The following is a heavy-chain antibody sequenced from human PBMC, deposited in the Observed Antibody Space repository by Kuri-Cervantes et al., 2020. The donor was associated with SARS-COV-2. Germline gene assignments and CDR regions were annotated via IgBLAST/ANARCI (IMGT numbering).Heavy chain of an antibody. CDR2: IYHSGST. J-gene: IGHJ6*03. Sequence: SETLSLTCTVSGGSISSYYWSWTRQPAGKGLEWIGSIYHSGSTYYNPSLKSRVTISVDTSKNQFSLKLSSVTAADTAVYYCARQLRLYSMDVWGKGTTVTVSS. V-gene: IGHV4-59*08. CDR1: GGSISSYY. D-gene: IGHD5-12*01. CDR3: ARQLRLYSMDV.